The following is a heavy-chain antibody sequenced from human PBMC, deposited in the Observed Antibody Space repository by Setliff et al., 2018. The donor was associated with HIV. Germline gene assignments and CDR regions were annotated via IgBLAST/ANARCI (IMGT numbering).Heavy chain of an antibody. J-gene: IGHJ4*02. CDR3: ARPQLGLGGGTVVYDF. CDR2: IHYSGTT. V-gene: IGHV4-39*01. Sequence: SETLSLTCTVSGASISDSKYYWGWIRQPPGKGLEWIGNIHYSGTTYYNPSLRSRVTISIDTSKTQFSLKMSSVTAADTALYYCARPQLGLGGGTVVYDFWGQGTLVTVSS. CDR1: GASISDSKYY. D-gene: IGHD1-1*01.